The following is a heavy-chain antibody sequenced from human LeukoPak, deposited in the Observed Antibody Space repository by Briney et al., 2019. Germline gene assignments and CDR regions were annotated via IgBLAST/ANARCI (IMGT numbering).Heavy chain of an antibody. CDR3: ARSDGSKYSPLDY. CDR2: ISYDGINQ. D-gene: IGHD4-11*01. J-gene: IGHJ4*02. V-gene: IGHV3-30-3*01. Sequence: GGSLRLPCTACRFTFSNYAMHWVRQAPGKGLEWMAVISYDGINQYQVDSVKGRFTISRDNSKNTLYLQMNSLRAEDTAVYYCARSDGSKYSPLDYWGLGILVTVSS. CDR1: RFTFSNYA.